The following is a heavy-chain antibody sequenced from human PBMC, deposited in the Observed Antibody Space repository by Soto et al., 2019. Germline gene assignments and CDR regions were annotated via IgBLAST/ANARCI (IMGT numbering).Heavy chain of an antibody. D-gene: IGHD6-6*01. CDR2: IYPGDSDT. V-gene: IGHV5-51*01. CDR1: GYSFTSYW. Sequence: GESLKISCKGSGYSFTSYWIGRVRQMPGKGLEWMGIIYPGDSDTRYSPSFQGQVTISADKSISTAYLQWSSLKASDTAMYYCASHGAGSSSFKGGYYYYGMDVWGQGTTVTVSS. J-gene: IGHJ6*02. CDR3: ASHGAGSSSFKGGYYYYGMDV.